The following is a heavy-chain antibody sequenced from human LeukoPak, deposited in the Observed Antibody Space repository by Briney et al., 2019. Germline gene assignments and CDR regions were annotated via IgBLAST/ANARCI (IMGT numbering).Heavy chain of an antibody. J-gene: IGHJ3*01. Sequence: GVSLRLSCAASGFIFSTYGMHWVRQAPGKGLEWVAVIWYDGSIEYYADSVQGRFTISRDNSKNTVYLQMNSLRAEDTAVYYCARAVGPFDFWGQGTIVIVCS. CDR2: IWYDGSIE. CDR1: GFIFSTYG. D-gene: IGHD3-16*01. CDR3: ARAVGPFDF. V-gene: IGHV3-33*01.